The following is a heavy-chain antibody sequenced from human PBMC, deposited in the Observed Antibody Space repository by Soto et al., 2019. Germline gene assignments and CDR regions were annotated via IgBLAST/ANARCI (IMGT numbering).Heavy chain of an antibody. V-gene: IGHV1-8*01. CDR2: MNPNSGNT. D-gene: IGHD2-15*01. J-gene: IGHJ6*02. Sequence: ASVKVSCKASGYTFTSYDINWVRQATGQGLEWMGWMNPNSGNTGYAQKFQGRVTMTRNTSISTAYMELSSLRSEDTAVYYCAREYCSGGSCYSDGGMDVWGQGTTVTVSS. CDR3: AREYCSGGSCYSDGGMDV. CDR1: GYTFTSYD.